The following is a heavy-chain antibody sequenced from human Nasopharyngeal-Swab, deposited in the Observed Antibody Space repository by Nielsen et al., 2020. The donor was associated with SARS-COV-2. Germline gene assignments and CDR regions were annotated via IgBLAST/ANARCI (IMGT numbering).Heavy chain of an antibody. V-gene: IGHV3-11*03. CDR2: TSSSSSYT. Sequence: GGSLRLSCAASGFTFSDYYMSWIRQAPGKGLEWVSYTSSSSSYTDYADSVKGRFTISRDNAKNSLYLQMDNLRAEDTAVYYCARSTSSSWYRPLDYWGQGTLV. CDR3: ARSTSSSWYRPLDY. CDR1: GFTFSDYY. J-gene: IGHJ4*02. D-gene: IGHD6-13*01.